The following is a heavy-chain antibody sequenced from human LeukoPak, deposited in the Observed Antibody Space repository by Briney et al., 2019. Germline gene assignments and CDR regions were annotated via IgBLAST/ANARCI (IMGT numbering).Heavy chain of an antibody. CDR1: GFTFGDYA. J-gene: IGHJ4*02. D-gene: IGHD1-26*01. CDR2: INHSGST. V-gene: IGHV4-34*01. Sequence: GSLRLSCTASGFTFGDYAMSWVRQAPGKGLEWIGEINHSGSTNYNPSLKSRVTISADTSKNQFSLKLSSVTAADTAVYYCARGLSVGATAYYFDYWGQGTLVTVSS. CDR3: ARGLSVGATAYYFDY.